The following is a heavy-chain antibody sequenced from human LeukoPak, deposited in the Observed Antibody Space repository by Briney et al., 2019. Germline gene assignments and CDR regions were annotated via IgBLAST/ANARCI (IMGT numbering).Heavy chain of an antibody. CDR3: AKDRDYYGDYGALFDY. CDR1: GFTFSSYA. Sequence: GGSLRLSCAASGFTFSSYAMSWVRQAPGKGLEWVSAISGRGGSTYYADSVKGRFTISRDDSKNTLYLQMNSLRAEDTAVYYCAKDRDYYGDYGALFDYWGQGTLVTVSS. V-gene: IGHV3-23*01. D-gene: IGHD4-17*01. J-gene: IGHJ4*02. CDR2: ISGRGGST.